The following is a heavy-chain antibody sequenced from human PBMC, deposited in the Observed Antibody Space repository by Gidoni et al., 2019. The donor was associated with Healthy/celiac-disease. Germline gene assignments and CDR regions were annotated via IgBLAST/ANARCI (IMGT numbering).Heavy chain of an antibody. CDR1: GYTFTGYY. Sequence: QVQLVQSGAEVKKPGASVKVSCKASGYTFTGYYMHWVRQAPGQGLEWMGWINPNSGGTNYAQKFQGRVTMTRDTSISTAYMELSRLRSDDTAVYYCARTPSGSYLVNWFDPWGQGTLVTVSS. CDR3: ARTPSGSYLVNWFDP. CDR2: INPNSGGT. J-gene: IGHJ5*02. D-gene: IGHD1-26*01. V-gene: IGHV1-2*02.